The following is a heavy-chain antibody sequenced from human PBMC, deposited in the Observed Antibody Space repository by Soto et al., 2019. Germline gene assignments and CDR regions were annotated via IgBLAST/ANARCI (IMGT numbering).Heavy chain of an antibody. Sequence: PGGSLRLSCAVSGFALSRYWMSWVRQAPGKGLEWVANIKEDGSEKHYVDSVKGRFTISRDNAKNSLYLQMNSLRAEDTAVYYCAPVPVRGQETLVTVS. CDR3: APVPV. CDR1: GFALSRYW. V-gene: IGHV3-7*05. CDR2: IKEDGSEK. D-gene: IGHD6-19*01. J-gene: IGHJ4*02.